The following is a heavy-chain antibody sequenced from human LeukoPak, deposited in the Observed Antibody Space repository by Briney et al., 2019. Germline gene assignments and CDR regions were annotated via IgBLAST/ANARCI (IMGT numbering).Heavy chain of an antibody. CDR1: GFTFSSSS. Sequence: PGGSLRLSCAASGFTFSSSSMSWVRQAPGKGLECVSVISGSGGSTYYADSVEGRFTISRDNSKSTLYLQMNSLRAEDTAVYYCAKGGSCWYVGLFDYWGQGTLVTVSS. J-gene: IGHJ4*02. V-gene: IGHV3-23*01. D-gene: IGHD6-19*01. CDR3: AKGGSCWYVGLFDY. CDR2: ISGSGGST.